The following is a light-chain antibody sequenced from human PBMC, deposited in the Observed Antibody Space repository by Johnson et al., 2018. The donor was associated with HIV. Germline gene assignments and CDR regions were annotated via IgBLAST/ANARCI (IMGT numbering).Light chain of an antibody. Sequence: QSVLTQSPSVSAAPGQTVTISCSGSSSTIGNNFVSWYQVLQGTAPKLLIYKDNERPSGIPDRFSGSKSGTSATLGITGLQTGDEADYYCGTWDSSLSTGGVFGTGTKVTVL. CDR3: GTWDSSLSTGGV. CDR2: KDN. J-gene: IGLJ1*01. V-gene: IGLV1-51*02. CDR1: SSTIGNNF.